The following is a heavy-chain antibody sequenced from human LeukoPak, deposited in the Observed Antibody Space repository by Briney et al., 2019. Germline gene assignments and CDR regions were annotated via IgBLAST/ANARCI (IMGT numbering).Heavy chain of an antibody. J-gene: IGHJ3*01. D-gene: IGHD2-8*01. CDR3: ARDVYCTNGVCYHP. V-gene: IGHV3-48*04. CDR1: GFTFSSAW. Sequence: PGGSLRLSCAASGFTFSSAWMSWVRQTPGKGLEWVSYISSSGSTIYYADSVKGRFTISRDNAKNSLYLQMNSLRAEDTAVYYCARDVYCTNGVCYHPWGRGTMVTVSS. CDR2: ISSSGSTI.